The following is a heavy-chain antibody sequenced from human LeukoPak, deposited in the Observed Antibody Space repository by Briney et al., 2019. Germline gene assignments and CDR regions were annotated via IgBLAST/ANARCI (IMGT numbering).Heavy chain of an antibody. Sequence: PGGSLRLSCAASGFTFSSYSMNWVRQAPGKGLEWVSYISSSSSTIYYADSVKGRFTISRGNAKNSLYLQMNSLRAEDTAVYYCARDGPDDDYDFWSGYYIGSNLSYWGQGTLVTVSS. CDR2: ISSSSSTI. V-gene: IGHV3-48*01. J-gene: IGHJ4*02. D-gene: IGHD3-3*01. CDR1: GFTFSSYS. CDR3: ARDGPDDDYDFWSGYYIGSNLSY.